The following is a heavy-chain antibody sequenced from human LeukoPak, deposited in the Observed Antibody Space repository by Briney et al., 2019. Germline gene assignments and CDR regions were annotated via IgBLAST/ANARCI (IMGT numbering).Heavy chain of an antibody. D-gene: IGHD5-12*01. J-gene: IGHJ4*02. CDR1: GFTFSSYA. CDR2: INNSGGRT. CDR3: ARDRGGYSGYEMYYFDY. Sequence: PGGSLRLSCAASGFTFSSYAMNWVRQAPGKGLEWVSSINNSGGRTYYADSVKGRFTISRDNSKNTLYLQMNSLRAEDTAIYYCARDRGGYSGYEMYYFDYWGQGTLVTVSS. V-gene: IGHV3-23*01.